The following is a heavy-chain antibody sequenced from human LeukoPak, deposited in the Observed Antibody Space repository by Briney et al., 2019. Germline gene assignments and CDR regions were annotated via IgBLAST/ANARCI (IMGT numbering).Heavy chain of an antibody. J-gene: IGHJ6*02. D-gene: IGHD2-2*02. CDR3: ARGYCSSTSCYIDYYYGMDV. Sequence: GASVKVSCKASGYTFTSYYMHWVRQATGQGLEWMGWMNPNSGNTGYAQKFQGRVTMTRNTSISTAYMELSSLRSEDTAVYYCARGYCSSTSCYIDYYYGMDVWGQGTTVTVSS. CDR2: MNPNSGNT. V-gene: IGHV1-8*02. CDR1: GYTFTSYY.